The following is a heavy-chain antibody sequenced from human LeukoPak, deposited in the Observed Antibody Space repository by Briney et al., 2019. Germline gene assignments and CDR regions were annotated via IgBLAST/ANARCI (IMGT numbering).Heavy chain of an antibody. CDR1: GFTFSNYA. J-gene: IGHJ4*02. V-gene: IGHV3-30-3*01. D-gene: IGHD2-15*01. Sequence: GGSLRLSCAASGFTFSNYAFHWVRQAPGKGLEWVAVISSDGSNQYYADSVKGRFTISRDNSKNTLYLQMNSLRAEDTAVHYCARENYCSGGSCFNFAYWGQGTLVTVSS. CDR2: ISSDGSNQ. CDR3: ARENYCSGGSCFNFAY.